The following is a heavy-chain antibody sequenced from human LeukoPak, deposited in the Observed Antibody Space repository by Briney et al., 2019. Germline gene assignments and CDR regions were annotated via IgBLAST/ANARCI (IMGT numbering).Heavy chain of an antibody. Sequence: GGSLRLSCAASGFTFSSYWMHWVRHTPGKGLVWISRIKGDGSSTSYADSVKGRFTISRDNAKNTLYLQMNSLRAEDTAVYYCARDGYSFRHDFDYWGQGTLVTVSS. J-gene: IGHJ4*02. CDR2: IKGDGSST. D-gene: IGHD5-18*01. CDR1: GFTFSSYW. V-gene: IGHV3-74*01. CDR3: ARDGYSFRHDFDY.